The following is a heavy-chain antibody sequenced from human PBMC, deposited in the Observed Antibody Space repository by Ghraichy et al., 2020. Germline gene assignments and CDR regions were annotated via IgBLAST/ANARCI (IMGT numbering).Heavy chain of an antibody. CDR3: ATYNNGWYGLGY. D-gene: IGHD6-19*01. J-gene: IGHJ4*02. CDR2: IIPIFGTA. CDR1: GGTFSSYA. Sequence: SVKVSCKASGGTFSSYAISWVRQAPGQGLEWMGGIIPIFGTANYAQKFQGRVTITADESTSTAYMELSSLRSEDTAVYYCATYNNGWYGLGYWGQGTLVTVSS. V-gene: IGHV1-69*13.